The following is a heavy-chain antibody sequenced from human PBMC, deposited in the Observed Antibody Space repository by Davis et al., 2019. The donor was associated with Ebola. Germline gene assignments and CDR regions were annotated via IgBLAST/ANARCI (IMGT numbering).Heavy chain of an antibody. V-gene: IGHV3-7*01. Sequence: GESLKISCAASGFTFSSYWMHWVRQAPGKGLEWVANIKEDGSEEYYVDSVKGRLTISRDNSKNTLYLQMNSLRAEDTTMYYCARGRRDGYNYYYHYGIDVWGQGTTVTVSS. D-gene: IGHD5-24*01. J-gene: IGHJ6*02. CDR1: GFTFSSYW. CDR3: ARGRRDGYNYYYHYGIDV. CDR2: IKEDGSEE.